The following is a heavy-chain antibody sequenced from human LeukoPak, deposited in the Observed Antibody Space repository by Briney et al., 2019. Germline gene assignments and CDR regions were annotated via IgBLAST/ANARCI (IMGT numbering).Heavy chain of an antibody. CDR3: ARVSLLWFGELPNWFDP. CDR2: IYYSGGT. D-gene: IGHD3-10*01. J-gene: IGHJ5*02. CDR1: GGSVSSGSYY. Sequence: SETLSLTCTVSGGSVSSGSYYWSWIRQPPGKGLEWIGYIYYSGGTNYNPSLKSRVTISVDTSKNQFSLKLSSVTAADTAVYYCARVSLLWFGELPNWFDPWGQGTLVTVSS. V-gene: IGHV4-61*01.